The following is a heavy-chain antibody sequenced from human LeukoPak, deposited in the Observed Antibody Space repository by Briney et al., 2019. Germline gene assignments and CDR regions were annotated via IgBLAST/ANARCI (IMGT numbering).Heavy chain of an antibody. V-gene: IGHV4-59*01. CDR2: IYYSGST. D-gene: IGHD4-23*01. CDR1: GGSISSYY. Sequence: SETLSLTCTVSGGSISSYYWSWIRQPPGKGLEWIGYIYYSGSTNYNPSLKSRVTISVDTSKNQFSLKLSSVTAADTAVYYCARGGLGYGGNSLRGDAFDIWGQGTMVTVSS. J-gene: IGHJ3*02. CDR3: ARGGLGYGGNSLRGDAFDI.